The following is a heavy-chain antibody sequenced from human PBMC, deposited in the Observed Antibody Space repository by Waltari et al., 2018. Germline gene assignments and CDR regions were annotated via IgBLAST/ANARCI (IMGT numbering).Heavy chain of an antibody. CDR3: ARDQGTIFGVVRSWFDP. Sequence: QVQLVQSGAEVKKPGSSVKVSCKASGGTFSSYAISWVRQAPGQGLEWMGGIIPILGTANYAQKFQGRVTITADESTSTAYMELSSLRSEDTAVYYCARDQGTIFGVVRSWFDPWGQGTLVTVSS. J-gene: IGHJ5*02. CDR2: IIPILGTA. D-gene: IGHD3-3*01. CDR1: GGTFSSYA. V-gene: IGHV1-69*01.